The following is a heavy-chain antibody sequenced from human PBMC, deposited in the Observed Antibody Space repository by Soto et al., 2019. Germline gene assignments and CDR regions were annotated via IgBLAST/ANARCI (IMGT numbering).Heavy chain of an antibody. CDR2: IYYSGST. Sequence: GNPALTCTVSGGSISSSSYYWGWIREPPGKGLEWIGSIYYSGSTYYNPSLKSRVTISVDTSKNQISLKLSSVTAADTAVYYCARHRLGYDSSGYYFPAYWGQRTLFTV. CDR1: GGSISSSSYY. D-gene: IGHD3-22*01. J-gene: IGHJ4*02. CDR3: ARHRLGYDSSGYYFPAY. V-gene: IGHV4-39*01.